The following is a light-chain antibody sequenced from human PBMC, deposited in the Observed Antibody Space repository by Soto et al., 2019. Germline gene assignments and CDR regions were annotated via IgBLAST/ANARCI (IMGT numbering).Light chain of an antibody. Sequence: QSVLTQPASVSGSPGQSITISCTGDSSDVGGYNYVSWYQQHPGKAPKLMIYDVSNRPSGVSDRFSGSKSGDTASLTISGLQADDEADYYCSSYTSTTLVIFGGGTKVTVL. CDR1: SSDVGGYNY. V-gene: IGLV2-14*03. J-gene: IGLJ2*01. CDR3: SSYTSTTLVI. CDR2: DVS.